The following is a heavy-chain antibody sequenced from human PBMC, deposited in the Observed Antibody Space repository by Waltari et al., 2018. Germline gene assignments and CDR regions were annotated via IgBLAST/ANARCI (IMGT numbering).Heavy chain of an antibody. CDR2: INPNSGGT. CDR1: GYTFTGYY. V-gene: IGHV1-2*02. CDR3: TRHLPRKAARYWFDP. Sequence: QVQLVQSGAEVKKPGASVKVSCKASGYTFTGYYMHWVRQAPGQGLECMGWINPNSGGTNDAQKVQGRVHMTRDTSISTAYMDLSMLRSDDTAEYFWTRHLPRKAARYWFDPWGQGTLVTVSS. J-gene: IGHJ5*02. D-gene: IGHD6-6*01.